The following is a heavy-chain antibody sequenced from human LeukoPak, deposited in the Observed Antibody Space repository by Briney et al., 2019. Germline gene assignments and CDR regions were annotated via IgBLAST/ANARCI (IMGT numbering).Heavy chain of an antibody. Sequence: SETLSLTCTVSDGSISSGSYYWSWIRQPAGKGLEWIGRIYTSGSTNYNSSLKSRVTISVDTSKNQFSLTLSSVTAADTAVYYCARDSSGDGYSSGYHWGQGTPVTVSS. V-gene: IGHV4-61*02. CDR2: IYTSGST. D-gene: IGHD6-25*01. CDR1: DGSISSGSYY. CDR3: ARDSSGDGYSSGYH. J-gene: IGHJ5*02.